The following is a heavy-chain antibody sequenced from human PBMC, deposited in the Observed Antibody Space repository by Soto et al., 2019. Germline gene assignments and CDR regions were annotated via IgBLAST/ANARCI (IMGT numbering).Heavy chain of an antibody. V-gene: IGHV4-59*01. J-gene: IGHJ4*02. D-gene: IGHD3-10*01. CDR1: GGSIRSYY. CDR3: ARGSMVRGPTPFDY. CDR2: VYYSGSA. Sequence: SETLSLTCIVSGGSIRSYYWNWIRQPPGKTLEWIGDVYYSGSANYNPSLKSRVTISVDMSRNQFSLKLNSVTAADTAVYYCARGSMVRGPTPFDYWGQGTLVTVSS.